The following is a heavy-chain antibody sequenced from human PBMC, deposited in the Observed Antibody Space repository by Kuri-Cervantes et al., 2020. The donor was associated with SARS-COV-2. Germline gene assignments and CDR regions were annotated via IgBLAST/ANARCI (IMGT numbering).Heavy chain of an antibody. D-gene: IGHD1-26*01. CDR1: GFSLTASGVG. V-gene: IGHV2-5*05. Sequence: SGPTLVKPTQTLTLTCTFSGFSLTASGVGVGWIRQPPGKALEWLALIYWDDDKRYGPSLKSRLTITKDTSKNQVVLTMTNMDPVDTATYYCAHSRVGAGRFDYWGQGTLVTVSS. CDR2: IYWDDDK. CDR3: AHSRVGAGRFDY. J-gene: IGHJ4*02.